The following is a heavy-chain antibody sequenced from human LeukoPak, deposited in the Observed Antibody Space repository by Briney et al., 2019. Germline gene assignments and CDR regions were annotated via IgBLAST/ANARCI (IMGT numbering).Heavy chain of an antibody. CDR3: ARDLVGIVVVPAAPRENY. V-gene: IGHV4-34*01. CDR2: IYYSGST. D-gene: IGHD2-2*01. CDR1: GGSFSGYY. J-gene: IGHJ4*02. Sequence: SETLSLTCAVYGGSFSGYYWDWIRQPPGKGLEWIGSIYYSGSTNYNPSLKSRVTISVDTSKNQFSLKLSSVTAADTAVYYCARDLVGIVVVPAAPRENYWGQGTLVTVSS.